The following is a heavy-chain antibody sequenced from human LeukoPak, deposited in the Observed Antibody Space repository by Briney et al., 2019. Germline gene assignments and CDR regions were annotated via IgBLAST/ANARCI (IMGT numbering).Heavy chain of an antibody. CDR3: ARDAPGVSGVFDY. CDR2: ISAYNGNT. D-gene: IGHD2-8*01. Sequence: GASVKVSCKASGYTFSSYGFSWVRQAPGQGFEWMGWISAYNGNTNYAQKFQGRVTMTTDTSTSTVYMELRSLRSDDTAVYYCARDAPGVSGVFDYWGQGTLVTVSS. V-gene: IGHV1-18*01. CDR1: GYTFSSYG. J-gene: IGHJ4*02.